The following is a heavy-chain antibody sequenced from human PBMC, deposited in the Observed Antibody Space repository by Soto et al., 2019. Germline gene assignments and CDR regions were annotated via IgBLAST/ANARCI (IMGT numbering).Heavy chain of an antibody. D-gene: IGHD3-16*01. Sequence: NPSETLSLTCTVSGGSVSSVNYYWAWIRQPPGKGLESIGSVYHTGGTYYNPSLKSRLTISVDTSRNQFSLKLTSVTAADTAVYYCARQVLRRLNWFDTWGQGSLVTVSS. V-gene: IGHV4-39*01. CDR2: VYHTGGT. CDR3: ARQVLRRLNWFDT. J-gene: IGHJ5*02. CDR1: GGSVSSVNYY.